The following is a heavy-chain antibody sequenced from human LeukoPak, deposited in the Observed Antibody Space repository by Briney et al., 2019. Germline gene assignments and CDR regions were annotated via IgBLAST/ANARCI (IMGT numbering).Heavy chain of an antibody. Sequence: ASVKVSCKASGYTFTSYAMNWVRQAPGQRLEWMGWVNTNTGNPTYAQGFTGRFVFSLDTSVSTAYLQISSLKAEDTAVYYCARGAGYYDSSGYPGDFDYWGQGTLVTVSS. V-gene: IGHV7-4-1*02. J-gene: IGHJ4*02. CDR2: VNTNTGNP. CDR1: GYTFTSYA. D-gene: IGHD3-22*01. CDR3: ARGAGYYDSSGYPGDFDY.